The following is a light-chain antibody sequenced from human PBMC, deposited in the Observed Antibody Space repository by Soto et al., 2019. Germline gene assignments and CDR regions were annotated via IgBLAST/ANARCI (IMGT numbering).Light chain of an antibody. J-gene: IGKJ3*01. CDR1: QSLVYSDGITY. Sequence: DVVMSQSPLSLPVTLGQPASISCTPSQSLVYSDGITYLSWFHQRPGQSPRRLIYKVSHRASGVPDRVSGSGSDTDFTLKISRVEAEDVGIYYCMQGTHWPPTFGPGTTVDIK. CDR3: MQGTHWPPT. V-gene: IGKV2-30*01. CDR2: KVS.